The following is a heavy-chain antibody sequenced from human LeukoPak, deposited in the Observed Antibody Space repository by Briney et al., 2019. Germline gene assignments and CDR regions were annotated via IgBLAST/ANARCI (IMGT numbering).Heavy chain of an antibody. CDR3: ARHLGEDGGDY. CDR2: IYYSGST. V-gene: IGHV4-59*01. Sequence: SETLSLTCTVSGGSISSYYWSWIRQPPGKGLEWIGYIYYSGSTNYNPSLKSRVTISVDTSKNQFSLKLSSVTAADTAVYYCARHLGEDGGDYWGQGTLVTVSS. J-gene: IGHJ4*02. CDR1: GGSISSYY. D-gene: IGHD4-23*01.